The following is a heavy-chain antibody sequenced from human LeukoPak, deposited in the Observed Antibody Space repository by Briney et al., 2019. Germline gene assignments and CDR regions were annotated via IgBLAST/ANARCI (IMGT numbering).Heavy chain of an antibody. Sequence: ASVKVSCKASGGTFSSYAISWVRQAPGRGLEWMGGIIPIFGTANYAQKFQGRVTITADESTSTAYMELSSLRSEDTAVYYCAVRRGYSGYAPSKYWGQGTLVTVSS. CDR3: AVRRGYSGYAPSKY. CDR2: IIPIFGTA. D-gene: IGHD5-12*01. CDR1: GGTFSSYA. V-gene: IGHV1-69*01. J-gene: IGHJ4*02.